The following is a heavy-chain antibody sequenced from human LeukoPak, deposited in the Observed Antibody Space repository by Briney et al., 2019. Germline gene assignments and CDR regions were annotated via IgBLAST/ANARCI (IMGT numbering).Heavy chain of an antibody. CDR3: AAEKRLYCSGGACYPDAFDI. CDR1: GISFMSSA. J-gene: IGHJ3*02. D-gene: IGHD2-15*01. Sequence: GTSVKVSCKASGISFMSSAVQWVRQARGQRLERIGWIVVGSGVTNYAQKFLERVTITRDMSTSTVFMELNSLRSEDTALYYCAAEKRLYCSGGACYPDAFDIWGQGTMVTVSS. V-gene: IGHV1-58*01. CDR2: IVVGSGVT.